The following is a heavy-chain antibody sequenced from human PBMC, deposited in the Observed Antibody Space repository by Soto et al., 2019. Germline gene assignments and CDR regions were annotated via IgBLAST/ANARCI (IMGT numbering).Heavy chain of an antibody. V-gene: IGHV1-69*06. D-gene: IGHD3-10*01. CDR2: FNPIFETA. CDR3: TRGITLIRGVIPPGYYYGMDV. J-gene: IGHJ6*02. CDR1: GGTFSSYA. Sequence: QVQLVQSGAEVKKPGSSVKVSCKASGGTFSSYAISWVRQAPGQGLEWLGGFNPIFETANYAQKFQGRVTLTADKSTNTAYMELSSLRSEDTAVYYCTRGITLIRGVIPPGYYYGMDVWGQGTTVAAS.